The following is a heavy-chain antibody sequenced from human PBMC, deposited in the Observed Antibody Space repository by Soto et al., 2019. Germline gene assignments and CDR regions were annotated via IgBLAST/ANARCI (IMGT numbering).Heavy chain of an antibody. CDR3: ERAIRGGVIRD. J-gene: IGHJ4*02. CDR1: GFTFRTYS. Sequence: GSLRLSCTASGFTFRTYSMTWVRQAPGKGLEWVSSIHGSGTFIYYADSVKGRFTISRDDAKNSLYLQMNSLRAEDTAVYYCERAIRGGVIRDWGQGTLVTVSS. D-gene: IGHD3-3*01. CDR2: IHGSGTFI. V-gene: IGHV3-21*01.